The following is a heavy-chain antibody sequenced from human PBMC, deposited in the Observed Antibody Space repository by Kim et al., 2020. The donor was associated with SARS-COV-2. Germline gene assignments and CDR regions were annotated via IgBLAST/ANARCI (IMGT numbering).Heavy chain of an antibody. CDR1: GGSISSSSYY. CDR2: IYYSGST. Sequence: SETLSLTCTVSGGSISSSSYYWGWIRQPPGKGLEWIGSIYYSGSTYDNLSPKSRVTISVYTSKNQFSLKLSSVTAADTAVYYCARDTVTTGSQFDYWGQGTLVTVSS. D-gene: IGHD4-17*01. V-gene: IGHV4-39*07. CDR3: ARDTVTTGSQFDY. J-gene: IGHJ4*02.